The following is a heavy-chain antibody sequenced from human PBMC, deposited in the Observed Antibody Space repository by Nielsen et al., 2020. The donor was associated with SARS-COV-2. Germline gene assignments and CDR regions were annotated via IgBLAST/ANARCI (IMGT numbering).Heavy chain of an antibody. CDR3: ARDPIVGSIGWYSDY. Sequence: GESLKISCAASGFDFSNHAMSWVRQAPGKGLEWVSVISGSGQSADYADSVKGRFTISRDNSKNMLFLQMTSLRAEDTAVYYCARDPIVGSIGWYSDYWGQGTLVTLSS. V-gene: IGHV3-23*01. D-gene: IGHD1-26*01. CDR2: ISGSGQSA. CDR1: GFDFSNHA. J-gene: IGHJ4*02.